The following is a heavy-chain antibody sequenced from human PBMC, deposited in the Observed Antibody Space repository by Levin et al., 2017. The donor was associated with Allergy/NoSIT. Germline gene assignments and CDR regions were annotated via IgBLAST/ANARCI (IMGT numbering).Heavy chain of an antibody. CDR2: ISGSGSTI. CDR1: GFTFSTFE. CDR3: ARFGNRFDY. Sequence: GESLKISCAASGFTFSTFEMNWVRQAPGKGLEWISYISGSGSTIYYADSVKGRFTISRENAKNSLYLQMNSLRAEDTAVYYCARFGNRFDYWGQGTLVTVSS. V-gene: IGHV3-48*03. D-gene: IGHD3-10*01. J-gene: IGHJ4*02.